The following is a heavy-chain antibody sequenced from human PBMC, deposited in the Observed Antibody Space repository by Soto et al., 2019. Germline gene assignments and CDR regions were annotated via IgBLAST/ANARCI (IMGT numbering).Heavy chain of an antibody. J-gene: IGHJ6*03. V-gene: IGHV1-8*01. Sequence: ASVKVSCKASGYTFTSYDLNWVRQATGQGLEWMGWMNPNSGNTGYAQKFQGRVTMTRNTSISTAYMELSSLRSEDTAVYYCARGPTYYDFWSGYPTNYYYYMDVWGKGTTVTVSS. D-gene: IGHD3-3*01. CDR3: ARGPTYYDFWSGYPTNYYYYMDV. CDR2: MNPNSGNT. CDR1: GYTFTSYD.